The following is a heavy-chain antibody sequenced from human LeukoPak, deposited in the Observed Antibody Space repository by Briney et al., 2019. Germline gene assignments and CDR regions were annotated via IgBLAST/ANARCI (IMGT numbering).Heavy chain of an antibody. V-gene: IGHV3-30*18. CDR3: AKDVVVVVAAYWFDP. Sequence: GGSLRLSCAASGFTFSSYGMHWVRQAPGKGLEWVAVISYDGSNKYYADSVKGRFTISRDNSKNTLYLQMNSLRAEDTAVYYCAKDVVVVVAAYWFDPWGQGTLVTVSS. J-gene: IGHJ5*02. D-gene: IGHD2-15*01. CDR1: GFTFSSYG. CDR2: ISYDGSNK.